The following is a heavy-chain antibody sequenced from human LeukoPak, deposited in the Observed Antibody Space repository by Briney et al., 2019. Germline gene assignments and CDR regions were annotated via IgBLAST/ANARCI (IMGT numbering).Heavy chain of an antibody. D-gene: IGHD5-12*01. CDR2: ISSSDGTT. Sequence: GGSLRLSCAASGFVFSTYEMDWVRQAPGKGLEWVSYISSSDGTTYYADSVKGRFTISRDNAKNSLSLQMNSLSAEETAVYYCVRELVPQSINSGYDSFHIWGQGTMVTVSS. CDR3: VRELVPQSINSGYDSFHI. V-gene: IGHV3-48*03. CDR1: GFVFSTYE. J-gene: IGHJ3*02.